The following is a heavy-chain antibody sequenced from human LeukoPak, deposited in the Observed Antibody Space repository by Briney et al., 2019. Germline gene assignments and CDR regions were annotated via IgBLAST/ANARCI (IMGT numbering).Heavy chain of an antibody. D-gene: IGHD3-22*01. Sequence: GGSLRLSCVVSGITLSNYGMSWVRQAPGKGLEWVAGISDRGSRTNYADSVKGRFTISTDHPKNILYLQMNSLRAEDTAVYFCAKRGVVIRVILVGFHKEAYYFDSWGQGALVTVSS. V-gene: IGHV3-23*01. J-gene: IGHJ4*02. CDR3: AKRGVVIRVILVGFHKEAYYFDS. CDR2: ISDRGSRT. CDR1: GITLSNYG.